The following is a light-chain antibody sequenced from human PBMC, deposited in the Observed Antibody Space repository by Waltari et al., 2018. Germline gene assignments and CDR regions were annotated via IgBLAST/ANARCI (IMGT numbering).Light chain of an antibody. CDR3: QNHERLPAT. V-gene: IGKV3-20*01. CDR2: GAS. CDR1: QNIGRY. Sequence: EVVLTQSPGTLSLSPGETATLSCRASQNIGRYLVWYQQKSGQAPRLLIYGASTRATGIPDRFRGRGSGTDFSLTISRLEAEDFAVYYCQNHERLPATFGQGTKVEIK. J-gene: IGKJ1*01.